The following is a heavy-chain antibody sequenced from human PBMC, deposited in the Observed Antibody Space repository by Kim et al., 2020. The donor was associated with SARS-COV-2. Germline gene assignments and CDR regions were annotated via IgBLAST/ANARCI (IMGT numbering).Heavy chain of an antibody. D-gene: IGHD2-2*01. CDR2: ISAYNGNT. Sequence: ASVKVSCKASGYTFTSYGISWVRQAPGQGLEWMGWISAYNGNTNYAQKLQGRVTMTTDTSTSTAYMELRSLRSDDTAVYYCARYIVVVPAAKVNYYYGMDVWGQGTTVTVSS. CDR3: ARYIVVVPAAKVNYYYGMDV. V-gene: IGHV1-18*01. CDR1: GYTFTSYG. J-gene: IGHJ6*02.